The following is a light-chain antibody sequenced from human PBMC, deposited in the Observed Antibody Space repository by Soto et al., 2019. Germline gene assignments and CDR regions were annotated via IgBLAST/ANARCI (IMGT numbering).Light chain of an antibody. Sequence: EVVMTQSPATLSVSPGERATLSCRASQSVNANLAWYQQKPGQAPRLLIHGESNRATGITARFSGSGFGTEFTITISSLKVEDFALYYCDQYIRCIWTLGRGTKVEI. CDR2: GES. J-gene: IGKJ1*01. CDR1: QSVNAN. CDR3: DQYIRCIWT. V-gene: IGKV3-15*01.